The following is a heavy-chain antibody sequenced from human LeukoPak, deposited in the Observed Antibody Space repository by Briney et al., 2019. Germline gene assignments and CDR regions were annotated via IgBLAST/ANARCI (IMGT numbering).Heavy chain of an antibody. J-gene: IGHJ4*02. CDR2: ISYDGSNK. CDR3: ARDRPTQEMVRKWGFDY. CDR1: GFTFSSYA. Sequence: GGSLRLSCAASGFTFSSYAMHWVRQAPGKGLEWVAVISYDGSNKYYADSVKGRFTISRDNSKNTLYLQVNSLRAEDTAVYYCARDRPTQEMVRKWGFDYWGQGNMVTVSS. V-gene: IGHV3-30-3*01. D-gene: IGHD5-24*01.